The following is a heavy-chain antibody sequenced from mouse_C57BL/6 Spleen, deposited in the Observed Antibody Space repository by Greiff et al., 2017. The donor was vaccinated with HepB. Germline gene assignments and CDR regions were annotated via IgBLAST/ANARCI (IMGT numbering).Heavy chain of an antibody. CDR3: ARSDGYDGAWFAY. V-gene: IGHV1-82*01. CDR1: GYAFSSSW. D-gene: IGHD2-2*01. CDR2: IYPGDGDT. J-gene: IGHJ3*01. Sequence: QVQLQQSGPELVKPGASVKISCKASGYAFSSSWMNWVKQRPGKGLEWIGRIYPGDGDTNYNGKFKGKATLTADKSSSTAYMQLSSLTSEDSAVYFCARSDGYDGAWFAYWGQGTLVTVSA.